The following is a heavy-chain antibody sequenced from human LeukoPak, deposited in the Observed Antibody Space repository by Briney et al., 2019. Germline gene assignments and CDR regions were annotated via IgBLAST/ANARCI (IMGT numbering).Heavy chain of an antibody. CDR2: VSSSDNTI. CDR1: GFAFSDYS. Sequence: GGSLRLSCAASGFAFSDYSMNWVRQAPGKGLEWVSYVSSSDNTIHYADSVKGRFTISRDNAKNSLYLEMNSLRDEDTAVYYCARVHRGYSYGRLDYWGQETLVTVSS. CDR3: ARVHRGYSYGRLDY. J-gene: IGHJ4*02. D-gene: IGHD5-18*01. V-gene: IGHV3-48*02.